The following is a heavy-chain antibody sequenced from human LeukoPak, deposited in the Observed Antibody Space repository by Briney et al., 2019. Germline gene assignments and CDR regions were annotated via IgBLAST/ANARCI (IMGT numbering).Heavy chain of an antibody. D-gene: IGHD3-22*01. CDR1: GYTFTNFA. CDR3: ARDPNHYYDGSGYYGDY. V-gene: IGHV7-4-1*02. CDR2: INTNTGNP. J-gene: IGHJ4*02. Sequence: ASVTVSCKASGYTFTNFAMNWVRQAPGQGLEWMGWINTNTGNPTYAQGFTGRFVFSLDTSVSTAYLQISSLKAEDTAVYYCARDPNHYYDGSGYYGDYWGQGTLVTVSS.